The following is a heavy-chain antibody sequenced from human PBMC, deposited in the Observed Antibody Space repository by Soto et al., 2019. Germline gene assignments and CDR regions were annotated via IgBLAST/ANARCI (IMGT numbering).Heavy chain of an antibody. V-gene: IGHV4-34*01. CDR1: GGSFSGYY. J-gene: IGHJ4*02. D-gene: IGHD3-22*01. CDR2: INHSGST. CDR3: ARGPYYYDSSGYYYVPFDY. Sequence: SETLSLTCAVYGGSFSGYYWSWIRQPPGKGLEWIGEINHSGSTNYNPSLKSRVTISVDTSKNQFSLKLSSVTAADTAVYYCARGPYYYDSSGYYYVPFDYWGQGTLVTVSS.